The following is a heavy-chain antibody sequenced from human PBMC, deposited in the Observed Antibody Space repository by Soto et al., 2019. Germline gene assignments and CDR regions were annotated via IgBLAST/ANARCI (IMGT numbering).Heavy chain of an antibody. CDR1: GFTFSIYG. Sequence: PGGSLRLSCAASGFTFSIYGMHWFRQAPGKGLEWVAVISYDGSNKYYADSVKGRFTISRDNSKNTLYLQMNSLRAEDTAVYYCAKGQGSSGYFIAAALLHWGQGTLVTVSS. CDR3: AKGQGSSGYFIAAALLH. J-gene: IGHJ1*01. D-gene: IGHD3-22*01. CDR2: ISYDGSNK. V-gene: IGHV3-30*18.